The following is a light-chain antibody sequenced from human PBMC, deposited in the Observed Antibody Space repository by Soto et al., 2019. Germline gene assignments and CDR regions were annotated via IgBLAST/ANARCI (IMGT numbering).Light chain of an antibody. Sequence: IVLTQSPGTLSLSPGESATLSCRASLNVTGRFLAWFHHKPGHSPRLLLYGASRRATGIPERFSGDGSGTDFTLTISRLEPDDFAIYYCQQYDDSSPTFGGGTKVEIK. CDR1: LNVTGRF. CDR2: GAS. J-gene: IGKJ4*01. CDR3: QQYDDSSPT. V-gene: IGKV3-20*01.